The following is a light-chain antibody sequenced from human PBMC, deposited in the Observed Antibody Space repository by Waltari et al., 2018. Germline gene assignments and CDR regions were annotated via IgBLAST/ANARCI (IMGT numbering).Light chain of an antibody. CDR1: QSVGRF. Sequence: EIVLTQSPSTLSLSPGERATLSCRDSQSVGRFLAWYQQKPGQAPRLLIYHASIRATGIPDRFTGSGSGTDFSLTISGLEPEDFAVYYCQKYVNLPATFGQGTKVEIK. CDR3: QKYVNLPAT. CDR2: HAS. V-gene: IGKV3-20*01. J-gene: IGKJ1*01.